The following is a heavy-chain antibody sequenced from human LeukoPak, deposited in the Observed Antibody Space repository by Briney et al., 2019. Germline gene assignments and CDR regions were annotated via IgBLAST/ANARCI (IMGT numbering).Heavy chain of an antibody. CDR3: ARERGYSYSYMDV. CDR2: ISAYNGNT. Sequence: ASVMCCCKASGYTFTSYGISWVRQAPGQGLEWMGWISAYNGNTNYAQKLQGRVTMTTDTSTSTAYMELRSLRSDDTAVYYWARERGYSYSYMDVWGKGTTVTVSS. CDR1: GYTFTSYG. V-gene: IGHV1-18*01. D-gene: IGHD5-18*01. J-gene: IGHJ6*03.